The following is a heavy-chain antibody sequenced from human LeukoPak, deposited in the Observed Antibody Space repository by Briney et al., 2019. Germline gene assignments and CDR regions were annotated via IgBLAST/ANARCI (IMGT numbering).Heavy chain of an antibody. V-gene: IGHV3-11*04. J-gene: IGHJ4*02. CDR2: ISSGGTTV. CDR3: AKDGGDARGFDY. D-gene: IGHD2-21*01. Sequence: GGSLRLSCAASGFTFSDYYMNWIRQAPGKGLEWVSYISSGGTTVYYADSVKGRFTISRDNSKNTLYLQMNSLRAEDTAVYYCAKDGGDARGFDYWGQGTLVTVSS. CDR1: GFTFSDYY.